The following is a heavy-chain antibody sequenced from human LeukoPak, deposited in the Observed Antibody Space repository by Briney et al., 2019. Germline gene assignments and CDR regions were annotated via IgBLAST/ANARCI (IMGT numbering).Heavy chain of an antibody. CDR1: GGSFSGYY. CDR2: INHSGST. Sequence: PSETLSLTCAVYGGSFSGYYWSWIRQPPGKGLEWIGEINHSGSTNYSPSLKSRVTISVDTSKNQFSLKLSSVTAADTAVYYCARATMLRDFDYWGQGTLVTVSS. J-gene: IGHJ4*02. D-gene: IGHD3-10*01. V-gene: IGHV4-34*01. CDR3: ARATMLRDFDY.